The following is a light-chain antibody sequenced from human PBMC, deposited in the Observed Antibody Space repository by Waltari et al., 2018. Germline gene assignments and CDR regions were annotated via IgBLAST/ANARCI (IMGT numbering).Light chain of an antibody. CDR2: SAN. CDR1: TGAVTRGSF. Sequence: QTVVTQEPSLTGSPGGTVTLTCASSTGAVTRGSFPPWFQQRPGQPPRSLIYSANNKHSWTPARFSGSLIGGKAALTLSGVQPEDEAEYYCLLFYGGAYVFGTGTKLTVL. J-gene: IGLJ1*01. CDR3: LLFYGGAYV. V-gene: IGLV7-43*01.